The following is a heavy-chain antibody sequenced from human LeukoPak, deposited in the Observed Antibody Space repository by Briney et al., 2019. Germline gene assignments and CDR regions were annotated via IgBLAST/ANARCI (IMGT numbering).Heavy chain of an antibody. J-gene: IGHJ4*02. CDR1: GGSFSGYY. CDR3: ARGRRQSGDY. V-gene: IGHV4-34*01. Sequence: SEILSLTCAVYGGSFSGYYWSWIRQPPGKGLEWIGEINHSGSTNYNPSLKSRVTISVDTSKNQFSLKLSSVTAADTAVYYCARGRRQSGDYWGQGTLVTVSS. CDR2: INHSGST. D-gene: IGHD3-10*01.